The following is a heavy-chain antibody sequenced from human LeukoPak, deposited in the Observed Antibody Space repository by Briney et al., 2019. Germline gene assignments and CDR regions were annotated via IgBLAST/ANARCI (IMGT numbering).Heavy chain of an antibody. CDR3: ARLGSSAPLYYFDY. V-gene: IGHV4-4*07. J-gene: IGHJ4*02. Sequence: SSETLSLTCTVSGGSISSYYWSWIRQPAGKGLEWIGRIYTSGSTNYNPPLKSRVTMSADTSKNQFSLKLSSVTAADSAMYYCARLGSSAPLYYFDYWGQGTLVTVSS. CDR1: GGSISSYY. CDR2: IYTSGST. D-gene: IGHD6-19*01.